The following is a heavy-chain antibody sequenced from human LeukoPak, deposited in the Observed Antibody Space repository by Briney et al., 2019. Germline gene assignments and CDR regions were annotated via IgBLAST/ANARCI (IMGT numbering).Heavy chain of an antibody. Sequence: GGSLRLSCAASGLTFSRYAMNWVRQAPGKGLEWVSSISISSNYIYYPDSMKGRFTISRDNARNSLYLQMNSLRAEDTAVYYCARGSRLGVVGRDAFDIWGQGTMVTVSS. CDR1: GLTFSRYA. CDR3: ARGSRLGVVGRDAFDI. V-gene: IGHV3-21*01. J-gene: IGHJ3*02. D-gene: IGHD3-3*01. CDR2: ISISSNYI.